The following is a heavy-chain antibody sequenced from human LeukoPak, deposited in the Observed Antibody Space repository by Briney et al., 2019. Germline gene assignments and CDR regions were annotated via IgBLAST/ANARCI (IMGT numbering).Heavy chain of an antibody. J-gene: IGHJ3*02. Sequence: SQTLSLTCAISGDSDSSNSAAWNWIRQSPSRGLEWLGSTYYRSKWYYDYAVAVKSRISINPDTSKSQFSPQLSSVTPEDTAVYYCARGGQGDGYSADEAFDMWGQGTMVTVSS. V-gene: IGHV6-1*01. D-gene: IGHD5-24*01. CDR1: GDSDSSNSAA. CDR3: ARGGQGDGYSADEAFDM. CDR2: TYYRSKWYY.